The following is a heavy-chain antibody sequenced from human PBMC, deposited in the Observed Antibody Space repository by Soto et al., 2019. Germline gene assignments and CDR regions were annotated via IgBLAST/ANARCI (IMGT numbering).Heavy chain of an antibody. D-gene: IGHD1-26*01. V-gene: IGHV3-30-3*01. CDR1: GFTFSSYA. J-gene: IGHJ6*02. CDR2: ISYDGSNK. Sequence: VGSLRLSCAASGFTFSSYAMHWVRQAPGKGLEWVAVISYDGSNKYYADSVKGRFTISRDNSKNTLYLQMNSLRAEDTAVYYCARGQKVGATGRAYYYYGMDVWGQGTTVTVSS. CDR3: ARGQKVGATGRAYYYYGMDV.